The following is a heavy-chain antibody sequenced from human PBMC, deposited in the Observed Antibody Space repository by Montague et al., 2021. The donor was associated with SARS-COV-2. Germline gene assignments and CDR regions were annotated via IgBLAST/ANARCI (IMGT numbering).Heavy chain of an antibody. J-gene: IGHJ3*02. CDR1: GGSISSGGYY. Sequence: TLSLTCTVSGGSISSGGYYWSWIRQHPGKGLEWIGYIDYSGSTYYXPSLKSRVTISVDTSKNQFPLKLSSVTAADTAVYYCARARITMIVVVNAFDIWGQGTMVTVSS. CDR2: IDYSGST. D-gene: IGHD3-22*01. CDR3: ARARITMIVVVNAFDI. V-gene: IGHV4-31*03.